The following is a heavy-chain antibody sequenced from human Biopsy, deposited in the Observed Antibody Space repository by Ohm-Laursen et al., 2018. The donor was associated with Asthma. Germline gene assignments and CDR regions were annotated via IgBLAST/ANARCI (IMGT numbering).Heavy chain of an antibody. CDR1: GYSLTDLS. J-gene: IGHJ4*02. Sequence: GSSVKVSCKISGYSLTDLSMHWVRQAPGQGLEWMGGHDHEEGGTVNARRFQGRVTMTEDTSTDTAYMELSSLSPDDTAVYYCASDFPKDYVRYNFQFWVQGTLVTVSS. CDR2: HDHEEGGT. V-gene: IGHV1-24*01. D-gene: IGHD4-17*01. CDR3: ASDFPKDYVRYNFQF.